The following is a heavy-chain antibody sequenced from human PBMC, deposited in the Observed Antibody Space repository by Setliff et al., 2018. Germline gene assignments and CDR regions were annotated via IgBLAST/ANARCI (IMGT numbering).Heavy chain of an antibody. V-gene: IGHV1-18*01. J-gene: IGHJ4*02. CDR2: ISAYNGHT. CDR3: ARGGAGLDY. CDR1: GYTFISYG. Sequence: ASVKVSCKASGYTFISYGISWVRQAPGQGLEWMGWISAYNGHTEYAQKFRHKFTMTTDTSTSTVYMELRSLRVDDTAVYYCARGGAGLDYWGQGTLVTVSS.